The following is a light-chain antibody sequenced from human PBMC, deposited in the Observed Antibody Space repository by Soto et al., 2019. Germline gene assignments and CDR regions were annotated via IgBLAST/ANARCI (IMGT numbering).Light chain of an antibody. CDR3: AAWDDSLSGVV. J-gene: IGLJ2*01. Sequence: QSVLTQPPSASGTPGQRVTISCSGSSSNIGSNTVNWYQKLPGTAPKLLIYTNNLRPSGVPDRFSGSKSGTSASLAISGLQSEDEADYYCAAWDDSLSGVVFGGGTKLTVL. CDR1: SSNIGSNT. V-gene: IGLV1-44*01. CDR2: TNN.